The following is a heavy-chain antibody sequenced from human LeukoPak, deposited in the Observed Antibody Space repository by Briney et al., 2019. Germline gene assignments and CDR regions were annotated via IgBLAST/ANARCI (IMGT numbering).Heavy chain of an antibody. CDR2: IRYDANDK. Sequence: GGSLRLSCAASGFTFSYYGMHWVRQAPGKGLEWVAFIRYDANDKFYAESVRGRFTISRDNSRNTVYLQMNSLRAEDTAVYYCARDLSGYDSSTADYWGQGTLVTVSS. CDR1: GFTFSYYG. D-gene: IGHD5-12*01. V-gene: IGHV3-30*02. J-gene: IGHJ4*02. CDR3: ARDLSGYDSSTADY.